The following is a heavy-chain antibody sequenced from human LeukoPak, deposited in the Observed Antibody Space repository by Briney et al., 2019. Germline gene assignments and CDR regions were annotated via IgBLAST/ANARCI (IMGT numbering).Heavy chain of an antibody. D-gene: IGHD2-15*01. CDR2: INHSGST. Sequence: SETRSLTCAVYGGSFSGYYWSWLRQPPGKGLEWIGEINHSGSTNYNPSLKSRVTISVDTSKNQFSLTLSSVTAADTAVYYCARGRGSNCSGGSCYRTDAFDIWGQGTMVTVSS. CDR3: ARGRGSNCSGGSCYRTDAFDI. J-gene: IGHJ3*02. V-gene: IGHV4-34*01. CDR1: GGSFSGYY.